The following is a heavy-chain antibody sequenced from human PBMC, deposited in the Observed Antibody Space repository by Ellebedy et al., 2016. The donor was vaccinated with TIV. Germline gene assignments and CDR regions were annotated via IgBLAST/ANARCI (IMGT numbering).Heavy chain of an antibody. Sequence: SETLSLTCNVSGGSVSSDFWNWIRRPPGKGLEWIGYVFHTGTTNYNPSLHSRVTMSVDTSKSQFSLRLTSVTAADTAVYYCARAPYGDYPIDYWGQGTLVTVSS. CDR2: VFHTGTT. J-gene: IGHJ4*02. CDR3: ARAPYGDYPIDY. CDR1: GGSVSSDF. D-gene: IGHD4-17*01. V-gene: IGHV4-59*02.